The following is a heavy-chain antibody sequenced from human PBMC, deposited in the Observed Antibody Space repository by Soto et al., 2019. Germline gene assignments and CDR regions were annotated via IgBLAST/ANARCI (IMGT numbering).Heavy chain of an antibody. Sequence: ASVKVSCKASGYTFTGYYMHWVRQAPGQGLEWMGWITPNSGGTNYAQKFQGRVTMTRDTSISTAYMELSRLRSDDTAEYYCAKEEAISRGGNLLPRGRKVWGQGPKVTSP. D-gene: IGHD2-15*01. J-gene: IGHJ6*02. V-gene: IGHV1-2*02. CDR3: AKEEAISRGGNLLPRGRKV. CDR2: ITPNSGGT. CDR1: GYTFTGYY.